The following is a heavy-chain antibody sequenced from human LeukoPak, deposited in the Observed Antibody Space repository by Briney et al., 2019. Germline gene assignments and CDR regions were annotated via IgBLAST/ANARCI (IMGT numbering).Heavy chain of an antibody. D-gene: IGHD1-26*01. V-gene: IGHV1-24*01. J-gene: IGHJ4*02. CDR3: ATDLIRYSGSSTFDY. CDR2: FDPEDGET. Sequence: ASVKVSCKVSGYTLTELSMHWVRQAPGKGLEWMGGFDPEDGETIYAQKFQGRVTMTEDTSTDTAYMELSSLRSEDTAVYYCATDLIRYSGSSTFDYWGQGTLVTVSS. CDR1: GYTLTELS.